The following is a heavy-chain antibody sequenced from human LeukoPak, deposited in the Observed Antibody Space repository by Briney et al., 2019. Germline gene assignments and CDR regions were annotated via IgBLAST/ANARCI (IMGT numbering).Heavy chain of an antibody. J-gene: IGHJ4*02. D-gene: IGHD3-3*01. CDR3: ATAVRFLEWLSDEYYFDY. V-gene: IGHV1-24*01. Sequence: ASVKVSCKVSGYTLTELSMHWVRQAPGKGLEWVGGFDPEDGETIYAQKFQGRVTMTEDTSTDTAYMELSSLRSEDTAVYYCATAVRFLEWLSDEYYFDYWGQGTLVTVSS. CDR2: FDPEDGET. CDR1: GYTLTELS.